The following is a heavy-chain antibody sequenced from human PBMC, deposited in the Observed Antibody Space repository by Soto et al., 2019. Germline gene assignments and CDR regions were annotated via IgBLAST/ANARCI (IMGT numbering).Heavy chain of an antibody. J-gene: IGHJ3*01. D-gene: IGHD2-21*02. V-gene: IGHV1-46*01. CDR3: ARVVTPGGGAFDV. CDR1: GYTFTRYY. CDR2: INPSGGTT. Sequence: GASVKVSCKASGYTFTRYYMHWVRQAPGQGLEWMGIINPSGGTTSYAQKFQGRVTLTSDTSTNTVYMDLSSLRSEDTAVYYCARVVTPGGGAFDVWGQGTMVTVSS.